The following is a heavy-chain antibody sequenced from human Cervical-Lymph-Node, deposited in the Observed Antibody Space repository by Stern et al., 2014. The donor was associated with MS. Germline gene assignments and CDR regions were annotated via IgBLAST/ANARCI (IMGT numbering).Heavy chain of an antibody. CDR1: GGTFSSIE. D-gene: IGHD6-13*01. J-gene: IGHJ4*02. CDR3: VRDQGGIAAS. Sequence: VQLVQPGAEVKQPGSSMKVSCKASGGTFSSIEISWVRPAPGQGLEWLGGISPLFGTTTYAQQVQGRVTIVADESTNTVNMELSRLRSEDTAVYYCVRDQGGIAASWGQGTLVTVSS. V-gene: IGHV1-69*01. CDR2: ISPLFGTT.